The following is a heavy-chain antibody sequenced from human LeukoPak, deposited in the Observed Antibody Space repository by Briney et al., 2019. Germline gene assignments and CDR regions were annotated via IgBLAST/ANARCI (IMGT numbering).Heavy chain of an antibody. D-gene: IGHD1/OR15-1a*01. Sequence: PSETLSLTCTVSGGSIRPYYWSWIPQPPGKGLEWIGYFYYTGSTDYNPSLKSRVTISGDTSKNQFSLKLSSVTAADTAVYYCARDRHWTNDWVFDYWGQGTLVTVSS. J-gene: IGHJ4*02. V-gene: IGHV4-59*01. CDR2: FYYTGST. CDR1: GGSIRPYY. CDR3: ARDRHWTNDWVFDY.